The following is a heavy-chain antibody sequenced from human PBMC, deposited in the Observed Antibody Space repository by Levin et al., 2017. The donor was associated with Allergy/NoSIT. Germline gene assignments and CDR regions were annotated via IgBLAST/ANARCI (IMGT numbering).Heavy chain of an antibody. D-gene: IGHD3-16*01. CDR3: AGGVAPAHYDYYYYMDV. J-gene: IGHJ6*03. V-gene: IGHV3-33*01. Sequence: GGSLRLSCRASGFIFSSNGMHWVRQAPGKGLEWVALIWYDGNNKYYAESVKGRFTISRDNSKNTLYLQMNSLRAEDTAVYYCAGGVAPAHYDYYYYMDVWGKGTTVTVSS. CDR1: GFIFSSNG. CDR2: IWYDGNNK.